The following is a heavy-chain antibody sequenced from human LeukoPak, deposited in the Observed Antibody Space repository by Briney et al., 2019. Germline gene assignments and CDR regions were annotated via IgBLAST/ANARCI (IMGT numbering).Heavy chain of an antibody. CDR2: INSDMSST. D-gene: IGHD3-10*01. CDR3: ASSDSYGSGPYTL. CDR1: GITFSSSW. J-gene: IGHJ4*02. V-gene: IGHV3-74*01. Sequence: GGSLRLSCAASGITFSSSWMHWVRQPPGKGLVWVSRINSDMSSTTYADSVKGRFTISRDNAKNTLYLQMNSLRAEDTALYYCASSDSYGSGPYTLWGQGTLVTVSS.